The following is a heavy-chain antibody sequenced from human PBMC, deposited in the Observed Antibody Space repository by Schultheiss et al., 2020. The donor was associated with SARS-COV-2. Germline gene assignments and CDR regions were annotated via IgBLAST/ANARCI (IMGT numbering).Heavy chain of an antibody. D-gene: IGHD1-26*01. CDR3: ARDGGTYYYVDY. V-gene: IGHV4-4*07. CDR2: IYTSGST. J-gene: IGHJ4*02. CDR1: GGSISSYY. Sequence: GSLRLSCTVSGGSISSYYWSWIRQPAGKGLEWIGRIYTSGSTNYNPSLKSRVTMSVDTSKNQFSLKLSSVTAADTAVYYCARDGGTYYYVDYWGQGTLVTVSS.